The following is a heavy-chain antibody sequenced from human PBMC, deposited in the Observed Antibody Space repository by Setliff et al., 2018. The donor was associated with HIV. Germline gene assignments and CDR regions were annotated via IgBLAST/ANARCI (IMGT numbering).Heavy chain of an antibody. J-gene: IGHJ4*02. CDR3: ARDRASSGYYSHCDH. D-gene: IGHD3-22*01. CDR2: LSSDGRYI. V-gene: IGHV3-21*01. CDR1: GFTFRTYN. Sequence: PVGSLRLSCAASGFTFRTYNMNWVRQAPGKGLEWVASLSSDGRYIYYADSLRGRSTIARDDAKNSLYLQIYSLRAEDTAIYYCARDRASSGYYSHCDHWGQGNMVTV.